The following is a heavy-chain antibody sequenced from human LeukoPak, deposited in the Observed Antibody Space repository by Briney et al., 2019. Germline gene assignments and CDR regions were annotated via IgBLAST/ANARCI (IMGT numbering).Heavy chain of an antibody. D-gene: IGHD2-2*01. CDR2: ISHGGST. Sequence: SETLSLTCAVYGGSFSGYYWSWIRQPPGKGLEWIGKISHGGSTNYNPSLKSRVTISVDTSKNQFSLKLSSVTAADTAVYYCARVAIVVDYWFDPWGQGTLVTVSS. CDR1: GGSFSGYY. J-gene: IGHJ5*02. V-gene: IGHV4-34*01. CDR3: ARVAIVVDYWFDP.